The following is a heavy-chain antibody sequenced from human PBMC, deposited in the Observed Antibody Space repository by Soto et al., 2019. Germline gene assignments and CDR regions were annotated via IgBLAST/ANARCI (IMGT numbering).Heavy chain of an antibody. J-gene: IGHJ6*02. Sequence: EVQLVESGGGLVQPGGSLILSCAVSGFTVSSNYMSWVRQAPGKGLEWVSVIYSGGITYYADSVKGRFTISRDNSKNTVYRQMNSLRAEDTSVYYCARGALRKNYYYYGMDVWGQGTTVTVSS. CDR1: GFTVSSNY. CDR3: ARGALRKNYYYYGMDV. CDR2: IYSGGIT. D-gene: IGHD3-16*01. V-gene: IGHV3-66*01.